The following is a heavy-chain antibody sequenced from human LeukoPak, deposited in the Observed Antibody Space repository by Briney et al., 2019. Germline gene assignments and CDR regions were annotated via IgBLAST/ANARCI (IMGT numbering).Heavy chain of an antibody. J-gene: IGHJ6*03. CDR2: IYYSGST. CDR3: ARGREYYYYMDV. D-gene: IGHD5-24*01. CDR1: GGSISSSSYY. V-gene: IGHV4-39*07. Sequence: SETLSLTCTVSGGSISSSSYYWGWIRRPPGKGLEWIGSIYYSGSTYYNPSLKSRVTISVDTSKNQFSLKLSSVTAADTAVYYCARGREYYYYMDVWGKGTTVTVSS.